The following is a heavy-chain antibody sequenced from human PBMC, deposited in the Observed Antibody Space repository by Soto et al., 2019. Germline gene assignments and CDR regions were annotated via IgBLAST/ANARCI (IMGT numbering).Heavy chain of an antibody. Sequence: SETLSLTCAVSGDSISSSNWWTWVRQPPGKGLEWIGDIYQTGITNSNPSLKSRVTMSIDKSKNQFSLKLTSVTAADTAVYYCARYSASVLHYYLALDVWGQGTTVTVSS. CDR1: GDSISSSNW. D-gene: IGHD6-13*01. CDR3: ARYSASVLHYYLALDV. V-gene: IGHV4-4*02. CDR2: IYQTGIT. J-gene: IGHJ6*02.